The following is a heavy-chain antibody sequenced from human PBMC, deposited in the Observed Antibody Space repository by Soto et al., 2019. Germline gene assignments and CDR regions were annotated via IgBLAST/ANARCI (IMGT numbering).Heavy chain of an antibody. CDR2: IPQDGVDG. CDR1: GVTVRMYS. V-gene: IGHV3-7*03. CDR3: ARDHLILPAHDFFYGSDV. D-gene: IGHD2-21*02. Sequence: PAGSPRLGCEVYGVTVRMYSMSWFRKSPGKGLEWVAKIPQDGVDGHYADSVKGRFIISRDNDKNSLHLQLNNLRAEDTAVYYCARDHLILPAHDFFYGSDVWGRGATVTVSS. J-gene: IGHJ6*02.